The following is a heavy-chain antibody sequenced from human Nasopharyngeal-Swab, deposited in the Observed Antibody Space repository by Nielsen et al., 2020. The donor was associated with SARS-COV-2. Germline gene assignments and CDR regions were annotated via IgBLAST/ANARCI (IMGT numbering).Heavy chain of an antibody. CDR1: GFTFSSYW. CDR2: IKQDGSEK. CDR3: ARGPRD. V-gene: IGHV3-7*03. Sequence: GESLKISCAASGFTFSSYWMSWVRQAPGKGLEWVANIKQDGSEKYYVDSVKGRFTISRHNSKNMLYLQMNSLRAEDTAVYYCARGPRDWGQGALVTVSS. J-gene: IGHJ4*02.